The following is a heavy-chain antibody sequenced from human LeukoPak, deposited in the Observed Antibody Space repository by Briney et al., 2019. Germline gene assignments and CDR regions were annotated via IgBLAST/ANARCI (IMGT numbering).Heavy chain of an antibody. V-gene: IGHV3-23*01. CDR3: AKLPREYCSSTSCPNWFDP. D-gene: IGHD2-2*01. Sequence: GGSLRLSCAASGFTFSTYAMTWVRQAPGKGPEWVPAISGSGGSTYYADSVKGRFTISRDNSKNTLYLQMNSLRAEDTAVYYCAKLPREYCSSTSCPNWFDPWGQGTLVTVSS. J-gene: IGHJ5*02. CDR1: GFTFSTYA. CDR2: ISGSGGST.